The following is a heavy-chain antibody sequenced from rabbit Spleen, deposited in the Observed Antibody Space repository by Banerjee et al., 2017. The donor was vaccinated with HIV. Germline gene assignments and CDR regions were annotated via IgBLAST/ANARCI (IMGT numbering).Heavy chain of an antibody. CDR3: ARNYVNAFDP. V-gene: IGHV1S45*01. CDR2: IDTNDGDT. D-gene: IGHD1-1*01. Sequence: LEESGGGLVKPGGTLTLTCTVSGFSFSSNWICWVRQAPGKGLEWIACIDTNDGDTDYANWPKGRFTISKTSSTTVTLQMTRLTAADTATYFCARNYVNAFDPWCPGTLVTVS. J-gene: IGHJ2*01. CDR1: GFSFSSNW.